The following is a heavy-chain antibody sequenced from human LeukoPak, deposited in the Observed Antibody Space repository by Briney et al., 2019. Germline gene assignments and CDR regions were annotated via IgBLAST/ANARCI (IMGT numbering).Heavy chain of an antibody. D-gene: IGHD2-15*01. CDR3: ARGQEDIVVVVAAHNSYYFDY. CDR2: INHSGST. Sequence: SETQSLTCAVYGGSFSGYYWSWIRQPPGKGLEWIGEINHSGSTNYNPSLKSRVTISVDTSKNQFSLKLSSVTAADTAVYYCARGQEDIVVVVAAHNSYYFDYWGQGTLVTVSS. J-gene: IGHJ4*02. CDR1: GGSFSGYY. V-gene: IGHV4-34*01.